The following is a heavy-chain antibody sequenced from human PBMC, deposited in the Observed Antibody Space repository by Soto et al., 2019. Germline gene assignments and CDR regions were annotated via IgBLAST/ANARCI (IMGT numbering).Heavy chain of an antibody. CDR2: IYYSGST. CDR1: GGSISSGGYY. CDR3: ARVCGGDCHYGMDV. J-gene: IGHJ6*02. V-gene: IGHV4-31*03. Sequence: QVQLQESGPGLVKPSQTLSLTCTVSGGSISSGGYYWSWIRQHPGKGLEWIGYIYYSGSTYYNPPLKSRVTISVDTSKNKFSVKLSSVTAADTAVYYCARVCGGDCHYGMDVWGQGTTVTVSS. D-gene: IGHD2-21*02.